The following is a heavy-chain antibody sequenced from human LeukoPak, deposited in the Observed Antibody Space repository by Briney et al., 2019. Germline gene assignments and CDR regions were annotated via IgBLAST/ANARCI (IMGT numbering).Heavy chain of an antibody. CDR3: ARGDSSTRLYFDC. D-gene: IGHD2-2*01. CDR1: GFTFSNYW. Sequence: GGSLRLSCAASGFTFSNYWMHWVRQAPGKGLVWVSHISGDGSSTTYADSVKGRLTISRDNAKNTLYLQMNSLRAGDTGVYYCARGDSSTRLYFDCWGQGTLVTVSS. V-gene: IGHV3-74*03. CDR2: ISGDGSST. J-gene: IGHJ4*02.